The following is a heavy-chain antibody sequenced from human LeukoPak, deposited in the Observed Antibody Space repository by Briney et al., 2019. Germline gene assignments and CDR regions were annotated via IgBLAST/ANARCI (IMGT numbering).Heavy chain of an antibody. CDR3: ARLSQTPDYYTLGGYYYLGY. D-gene: IGHD3-10*01. J-gene: IGHJ4*02. CDR2: MNPNTGRT. Sequence: ASVKVSCKASRYTFTSYDINWVREAAGHGLEWMGWMNPNTGRTGYAQKFQGRITMTRDTSINTAYMELTNLRSEGTAIYYCARLSQTPDYYTLGGYYYLGYWGQGTPVTVSS. V-gene: IGHV1-8*01. CDR1: RYTFTSYD.